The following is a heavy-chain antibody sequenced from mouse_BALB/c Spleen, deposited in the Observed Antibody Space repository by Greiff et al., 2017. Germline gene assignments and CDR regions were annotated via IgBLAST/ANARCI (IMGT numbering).Heavy chain of an antibody. CDR1: GFNIKDTY. CDR3: DTKLRAMDY. CDR2: IDPENGDT. V-gene: IGHV14-4*02. Sequence: EVQLQQSGAELVKPGALVKLSCTASGFNIKDTYMHWVKQRPEQGLEWIGWIDPENGDTEYAPKFQGKATMTADTSSNTAYLQLSSLTSEDTAVFYCDTKLRAMDYWGQGTSVTVSS. J-gene: IGHJ4*01. D-gene: IGHD4-1*01.